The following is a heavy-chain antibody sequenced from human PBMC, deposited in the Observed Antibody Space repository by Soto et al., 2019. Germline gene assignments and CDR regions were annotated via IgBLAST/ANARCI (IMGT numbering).Heavy chain of an antibody. CDR1: GGSFSGYY. CDR2: INQRRST. Sequence: SETLSLTCAFYGGSFSGYYWSWIRQPPGKGLEWIGEINQRRSTNYNPSLKSRATISVDRSKNQFSLELSSVTAADTAEYYCARGVSSSWYDYYYGLDVWGQGTTVTVSS. V-gene: IGHV4-34*01. J-gene: IGHJ6*02. D-gene: IGHD6-13*01. CDR3: ARGVSSSWYDYYYGLDV.